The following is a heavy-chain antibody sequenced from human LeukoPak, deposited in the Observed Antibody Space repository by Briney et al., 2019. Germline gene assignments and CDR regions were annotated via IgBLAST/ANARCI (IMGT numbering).Heavy chain of an antibody. J-gene: IGHJ4*02. D-gene: IGHD3-22*01. CDR2: ITHSGSS. CDR3: ASWRYDSSDYDSNSYYRFFDY. V-gene: IGHV4-34*01. CDR1: VDSFSGYY. Sequence: SETLSLTCAVYVDSFSGYYWSWIRQPPGGGLEWVGGITHSGSSNYNPSLNSRVTMSVDTSKNQFSLKLGSVTTADTAVYYCASWRYDSSDYDSNSYYRFFDYWGQGALVIVSS.